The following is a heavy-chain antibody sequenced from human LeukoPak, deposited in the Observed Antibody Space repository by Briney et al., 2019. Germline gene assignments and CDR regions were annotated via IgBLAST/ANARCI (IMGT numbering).Heavy chain of an antibody. V-gene: IGHV1-69*13. Sequence: GASVKVSCTASGGTFSSYAISWVRQAPGQGLEWMGGIIPIFGTANYAQKFQGRVTITADESTSTAYMELSSLRSEDTAVYYCARIPSLEGESIAGYFDYWGQGTLVTVSS. J-gene: IGHJ4*02. CDR1: GGTFSSYA. CDR2: IIPIFGTA. CDR3: ARIPSLEGESIAGYFDY. D-gene: IGHD2-15*01.